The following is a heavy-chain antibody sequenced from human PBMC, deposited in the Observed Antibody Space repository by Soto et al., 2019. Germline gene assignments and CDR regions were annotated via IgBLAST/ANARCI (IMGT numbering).Heavy chain of an antibody. D-gene: IGHD3-16*01. CDR2: IYYSGST. CDR1: GCSISSYY. Sequence: SETLSLTCTVSGCSISSYYWSWIRQPPGKGLEWIGYIYYSGSTNYNPSLKSRVTISVDTSKNQFSLKLSSVTAADTAVYYCARDDSPRGGIHWGQGTLVTVSS. V-gene: IGHV4-59*01. J-gene: IGHJ4*02. CDR3: ARDDSPRGGIH.